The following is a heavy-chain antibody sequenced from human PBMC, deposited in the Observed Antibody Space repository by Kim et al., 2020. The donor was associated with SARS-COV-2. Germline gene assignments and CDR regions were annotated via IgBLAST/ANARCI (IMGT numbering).Heavy chain of an antibody. CDR3: ARTTTIPPVSSFDL. J-gene: IGHJ3*01. D-gene: IGHD3-9*01. Sequence: ASVKVSCKASGYTFTSYGITWVRQVPGRGLEWLGWISDYYGSAIYAQKMQDRITMTTDTATDTVYMELRTLTSDDTAVYFCARTTTIPPVSSFDLWGQGTKVTVSS. CDR2: ISDYYGSA. V-gene: IGHV1-18*04. CDR1: GYTFTSYG.